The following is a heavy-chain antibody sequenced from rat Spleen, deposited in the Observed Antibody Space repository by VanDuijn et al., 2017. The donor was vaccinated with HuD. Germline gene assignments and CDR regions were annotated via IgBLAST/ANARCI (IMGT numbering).Heavy chain of an antibody. V-gene: IGHV5-29*01. D-gene: IGHD1-6*01. Sequence: EVQLVESGGGLVQPGRSMKLSCAASGFTFSNYGMAWVRQAPRKGLEWVATIIYDGGRTYYRDSVKGRFTISRDNAKNTLYLQMDSLRSEDTATYYCASLLYTPDYLGVMDAWGQGASVTVSS. J-gene: IGHJ4*01. CDR3: ASLLYTPDYLGVMDA. CDR2: IIYDGGRT. CDR1: GFTFSNYG.